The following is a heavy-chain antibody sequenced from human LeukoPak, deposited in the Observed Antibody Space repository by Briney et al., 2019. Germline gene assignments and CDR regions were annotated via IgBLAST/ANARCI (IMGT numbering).Heavy chain of an antibody. J-gene: IGHJ3*02. V-gene: IGHV3-48*04. CDR1: GFTFSSYA. D-gene: IGHD4/OR15-4a*01. Sequence: GRSLRLSCAASGFTFSSYAMHWVRQAPGKGLEWVSYISSSGSTIYYADSVKGRFTISRDNAKNPLYLQMNSLRAEDTAVYYCAREANLGAFDIWGQGTMVTVSS. CDR3: AREANLGAFDI. CDR2: ISSSGSTI.